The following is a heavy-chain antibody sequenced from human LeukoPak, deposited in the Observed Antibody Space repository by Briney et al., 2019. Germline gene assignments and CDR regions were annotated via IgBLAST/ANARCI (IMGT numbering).Heavy chain of an antibody. D-gene: IGHD6-6*01. CDR2: IIPIFGTA. Sequence: ASVKLSCKASGGTFSSYAISWVRQAPGQALEWRGGIIPIFGTANYAQKFQGRVTITADKSTSTAYMELSSLRSEDTAVYYCARAWIEYSSSSGYYYYYYMDVWGKGTTVTVSS. CDR3: ARAWIEYSSSSGYYYYYYMDV. CDR1: GGTFSSYA. J-gene: IGHJ6*03. V-gene: IGHV1-69*06.